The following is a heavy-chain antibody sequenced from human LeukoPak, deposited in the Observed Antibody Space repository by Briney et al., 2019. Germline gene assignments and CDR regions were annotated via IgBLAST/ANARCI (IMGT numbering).Heavy chain of an antibody. V-gene: IGHV4-31*03. Sequence: PSQTLSLTCTVSGGSISSGDYYWSWIRQRPGKGLVWIGYISYRGSTYYNPSLKTRVTISLDTSKNQFSLKLSSVTAADTATYYCARRVPDDNVGFDFWGQGTLVTVSS. CDR1: GGSISSGDYY. J-gene: IGHJ4*02. CDR2: ISYRGST. CDR3: ARRVPDDNVGFDF. D-gene: IGHD3-9*01.